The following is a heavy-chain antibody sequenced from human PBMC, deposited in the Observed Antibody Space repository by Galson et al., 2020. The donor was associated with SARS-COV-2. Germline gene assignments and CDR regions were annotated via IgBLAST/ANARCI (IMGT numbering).Heavy chain of an antibody. CDR3: AKNLRGGYYYYYMDV. CDR2: ISFDGSHE. V-gene: IGHV3-30*18. J-gene: IGHJ6*03. CDR1: GLTLSSFG. Sequence: GESLKISCATSGLTLSSFGMHWVRKAPGKGLAWVAVISFDGSHEYYADSVKGRFTISRDSSKNTVYLQMNSLRGEDTAVYYCAKNLRGGYYYYYMDVWGKGTTVTVSS. D-gene: IGHD3-10*01.